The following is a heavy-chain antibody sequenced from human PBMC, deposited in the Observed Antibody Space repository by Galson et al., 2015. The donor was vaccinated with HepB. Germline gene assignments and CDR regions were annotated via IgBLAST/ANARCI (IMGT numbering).Heavy chain of an antibody. D-gene: IGHD1-26*01. J-gene: IGHJ3*02. CDR3: ARKEWELAEGAFDI. CDR2: IKQDGSEK. Sequence: SLRLSCAASGFTFSSYRMSWVRQAPGKGLEWVANIKQDGSEKYYVDSVKGRFTISRDNAKNSLYLQMNSLRAEDTAVYYCARKEWELAEGAFDIWGQGTMVTVSS. CDR1: GFTFSSYR. V-gene: IGHV3-7*03.